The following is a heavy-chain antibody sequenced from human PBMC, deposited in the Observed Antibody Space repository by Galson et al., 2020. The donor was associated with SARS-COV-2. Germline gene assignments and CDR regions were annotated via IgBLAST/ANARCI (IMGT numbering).Heavy chain of an antibody. CDR1: GFTFSSFA. V-gene: IGHV3-64D*08. J-gene: IGHJ4*02. CDR3: VRGSI. D-gene: IGHD2-21*01. Sequence: GESLKISCAASGFTFSSFAMYWASQAPGKGLEHVSGIRSDGTNTNYANSVKGRFTISRDDSKNTLYLQMSSLGVEDTAVYYCVRGSIWGQGTLVTVSS. CDR2: IRSDGTNT.